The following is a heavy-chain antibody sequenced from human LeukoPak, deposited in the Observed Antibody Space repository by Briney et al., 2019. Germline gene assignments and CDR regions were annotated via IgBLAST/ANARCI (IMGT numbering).Heavy chain of an antibody. D-gene: IGHD2-15*01. Sequence: PGGSLRLACAASGFTFNSYWMHWVRQAPGKGLVWVSRINSDGSSTSYADSVKGRFTISRDNAKNTLYLQMNSLRAEDTAVYYCARSVAVVTATFGYWGQGTLVTVSS. V-gene: IGHV3-74*01. J-gene: IGHJ4*02. CDR3: ARSVAVVTATFGY. CDR2: INSDGSST. CDR1: GFTFNSYW.